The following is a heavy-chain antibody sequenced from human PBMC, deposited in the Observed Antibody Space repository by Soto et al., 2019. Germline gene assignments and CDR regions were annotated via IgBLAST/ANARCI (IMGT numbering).Heavy chain of an antibody. D-gene: IGHD3-10*01. J-gene: IGHJ4*02. Sequence: ASVKFSCKASGYTFTSYDINWVRQASGQGLEWIGWMNPNSGNTGYAQKFQGRVTMTRNTSISTAYMELSSLRSEDTAVYYCASDYSGSGSYYFHWGQGTLVTVSS. CDR2: MNPNSGNT. CDR3: ASDYSGSGSYYFH. V-gene: IGHV1-8*01. CDR1: GYTFTSYD.